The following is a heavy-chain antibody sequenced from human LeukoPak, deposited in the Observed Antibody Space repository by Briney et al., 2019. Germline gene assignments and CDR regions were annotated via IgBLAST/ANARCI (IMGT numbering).Heavy chain of an antibody. CDR3: ARGYQLLLFDY. CDR2: IYTSGST. Sequence: SQTLSLTCTVSGGSISSGSYYWRWLRQPAGTGLEWIGRIYTSGSTNYNPSLKSRVTISVDTSKNQFSLKLSSVTAADTAVYYCARGYQLLLFDYWGQGTLVTVSS. D-gene: IGHD2-2*01. J-gene: IGHJ4*02. CDR1: GGSISSGSYY. V-gene: IGHV4-61*02.